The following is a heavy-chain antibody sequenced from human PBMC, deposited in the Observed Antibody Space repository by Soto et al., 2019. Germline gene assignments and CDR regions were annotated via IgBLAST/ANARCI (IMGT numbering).Heavy chain of an antibody. CDR1: GFTFGDYA. Sequence: GGSLRLSCTASGFTFGDYAMSWFRQAPGKGLEWVGFTRSKAYGGTTEYAASVKGRFTISRDDSKSIAYLQMNSLKTEDTAVYYCTASSRFGELSSCDPWGQGTLVTVSS. CDR3: TASSRFGELSSCDP. V-gene: IGHV3-49*03. CDR2: TRSKAYGGTT. J-gene: IGHJ5*02. D-gene: IGHD3-10*01.